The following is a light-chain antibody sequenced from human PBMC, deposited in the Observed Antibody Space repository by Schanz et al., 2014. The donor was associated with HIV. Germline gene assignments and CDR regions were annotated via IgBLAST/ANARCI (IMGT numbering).Light chain of an antibody. V-gene: IGKV1-6*01. J-gene: IGKJ4*01. CDR2: AGS. Sequence: AIQMTQSPSSLSASVGDRVTITCRARQDIRNDLGWYQQKPGKAPKLLIYAGSRLQSGVPSRFSGSGSGTDFTLTISSLQPEDFATYYCQQSYSTPLTFGGGTKVEIK. CDR3: QQSYSTPLT. CDR1: QDIRND.